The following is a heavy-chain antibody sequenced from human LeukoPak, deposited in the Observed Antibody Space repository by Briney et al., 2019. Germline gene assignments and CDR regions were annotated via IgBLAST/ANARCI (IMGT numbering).Heavy chain of an antibody. Sequence: GGSLRLSCAASGFTFSDYYMSWIRQAPGKGLEWVSYISSSGSTIYYADSVKGRFTISRDNAKNSLYLQMNSLRAEDTAVYYCAILEQQLVRGGYGMDVWGQGTTVTVSS. J-gene: IGHJ6*02. D-gene: IGHD6-13*01. CDR3: AILEQQLVRGGYGMDV. CDR1: GFTFSDYY. V-gene: IGHV3-11*04. CDR2: ISSSGSTI.